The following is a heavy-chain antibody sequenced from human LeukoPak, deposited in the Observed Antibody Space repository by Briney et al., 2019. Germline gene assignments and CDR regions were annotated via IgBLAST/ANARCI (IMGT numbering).Heavy chain of an antibody. Sequence: SGTLSLTCTVSGGSISSGSYYWSWIRQPAGKGLEWIGRIYTSGSTNYYPSLKSRVTISVDTSKNQFSLKLSSVTAADTAVYYCARVGLGYCSSTSCPYYYYYMDVWGKGTTVTVSS. CDR3: ARVGLGYCSSTSCPYYYYYMDV. D-gene: IGHD2-2*01. CDR2: IYTSGST. J-gene: IGHJ6*03. CDR1: GGSISSGSYY. V-gene: IGHV4-61*02.